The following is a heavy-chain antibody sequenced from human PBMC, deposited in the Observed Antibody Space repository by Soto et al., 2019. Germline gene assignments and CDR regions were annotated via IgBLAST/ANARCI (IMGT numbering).Heavy chain of an antibody. D-gene: IGHD3-10*01. J-gene: IGHJ6*02. CDR1: GFTFSSYW. Sequence: GESLKISCAASGFTFSSYWMHWVRQAPGKGLVWVSRINSDGSSTSYADSVKGRFTISRDNAKNTLYLQMNSLRAEDTAVYYCARVTMVRGDWYGMDVWGQGTTVTVSS. CDR3: ARVTMVRGDWYGMDV. V-gene: IGHV3-74*01. CDR2: INSDGSST.